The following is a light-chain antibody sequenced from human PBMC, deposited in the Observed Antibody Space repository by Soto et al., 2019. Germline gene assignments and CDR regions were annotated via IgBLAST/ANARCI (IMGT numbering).Light chain of an antibody. CDR1: QSVSSSY. CDR2: GAS. CDR3: QQYGRSPRT. Sequence: EIVLTQSPGTLSLSPGERATLSCRASQSVSSSYLAWYQQKPGQAPRLLIYGASSRATGIPDRFSGSGSGTDFTLTISRLEPEDSAVYYCQQYGRSPRTFGQGTKGGYQ. V-gene: IGKV3-20*01. J-gene: IGKJ1*01.